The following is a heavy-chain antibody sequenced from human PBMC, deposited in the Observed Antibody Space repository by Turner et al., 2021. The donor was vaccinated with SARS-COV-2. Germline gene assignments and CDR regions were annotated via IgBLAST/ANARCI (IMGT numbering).Heavy chain of an antibody. Sequence: QLQLQESGPGLVKPSETLSPTCPVSGGSISSSSYYWGWIRQPPGKGLEWIGSIYYSGSTYYNPSLKSRVTISVDTSKNQFSLKLSSVTAADTAVYYCATRTVDLSGSYYCFDYWGQGTLVTVSS. CDR2: IYYSGST. CDR1: GGSISSSSYY. J-gene: IGHJ4*02. CDR3: ATRTVDLSGSYYCFDY. V-gene: IGHV4-39*01. D-gene: IGHD1-26*01.